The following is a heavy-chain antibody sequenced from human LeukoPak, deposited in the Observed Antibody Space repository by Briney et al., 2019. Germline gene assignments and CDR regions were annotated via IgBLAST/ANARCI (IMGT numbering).Heavy chain of an antibody. CDR2: IYYSGST. CDR3: ARVMSGVGYSYGLYFDY. CDR1: GGSISSGGYY. V-gene: IGHV4-31*03. Sequence: SQTLSLTCTVSGGSISSGGYYWSWIRQLPGKGLEWIGYIYYSGSTYYNPSLKSRVTISVDTSKNQFSLKLSSVTAADTAVYYCARVMSGVGYSYGLYFDYWGQGTLVTVSS. J-gene: IGHJ4*02. D-gene: IGHD5-18*01.